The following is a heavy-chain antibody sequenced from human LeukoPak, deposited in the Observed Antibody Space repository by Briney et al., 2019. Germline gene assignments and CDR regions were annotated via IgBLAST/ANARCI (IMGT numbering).Heavy chain of an antibody. CDR3: ARDDYGDYFFDY. CDR2: IYSGGST. V-gene: IGHV3-66*01. J-gene: IGHJ4*02. CDR1: GFTVSSNY. D-gene: IGHD4-17*01. Sequence: PGGSLRLSCAASGFTVSSNYMSWVRQVPGKGLEWVSVIYSGGSTYYADSVKGRFTISRDNSKNTLYLQMNSLRAEDTAVYYCARDDYGDYFFDYWGQGTLVTVSS.